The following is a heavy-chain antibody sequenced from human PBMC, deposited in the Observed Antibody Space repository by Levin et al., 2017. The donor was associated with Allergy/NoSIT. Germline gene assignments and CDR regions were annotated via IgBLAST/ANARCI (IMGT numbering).Heavy chain of an antibody. CDR2: IWYDGRNK. D-gene: IGHD1-26*01. V-gene: IGHV3-33*01. CDR1: GVTFSSYG. CDR3: ARERERRGFDY. J-gene: IGHJ4*02. Sequence: GGSLRLSCAASGVTFSSYGMHGVGQAPGKGLEGVAVIWYDGRNKYYADSVKGRFTISRDNSKNTLYLQMNSLRAEDTAVYYCARERERRGFDYWGQGTLVTVSS.